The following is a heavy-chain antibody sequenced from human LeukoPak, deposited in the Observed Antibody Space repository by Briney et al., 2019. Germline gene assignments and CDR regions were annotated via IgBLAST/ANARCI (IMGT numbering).Heavy chain of an antibody. J-gene: IGHJ4*02. CDR1: GFTFSSYG. CDR2: IWYDGSNK. V-gene: IGHV3-33*01. Sequence: PGGSLRLSCAASGFTFSSYGMHWVRQAPGKGLEWVAVIWYDGSNKYYADSVKGRFTISRDKSKNTLYLQMNSLRAEDTAVYYCAREGDEEAFDYWGQGTLVTVSS. CDR3: AREGDEEAFDY. D-gene: IGHD2-21*02.